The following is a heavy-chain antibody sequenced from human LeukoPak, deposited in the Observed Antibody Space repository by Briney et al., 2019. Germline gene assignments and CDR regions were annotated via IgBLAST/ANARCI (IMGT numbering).Heavy chain of an antibody. J-gene: IGHJ5*02. CDR1: GGSISSGDYY. CDR2: IYYSGST. D-gene: IGHD5-18*01. CDR3: ARGGYSYGSSPWFDP. Sequence: SQTLSLTCTVSGGSISSGDYYWSWIRQPPGKGLEWIGYIYYSGSTYYNPSLKSRVTISVDTSKNQFSLKLSSVTAADTAVYYSARGGYSYGSSPWFDPWGQGTLVTVSS. V-gene: IGHV4-30-4*08.